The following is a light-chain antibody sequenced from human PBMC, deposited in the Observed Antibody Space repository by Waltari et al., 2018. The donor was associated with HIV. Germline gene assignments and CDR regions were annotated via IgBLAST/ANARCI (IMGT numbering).Light chain of an antibody. CDR2: DVS. Sequence: SALTQPRSVSGSPGQSVTIPCTATSRAVGGYNYVSWYQQHPGKAPKLMISDVSKRPSGVPDRFSGAKSGNTASLTISGLQAEDEADYYCCSYAGSYSWVFGGGTKLTVL. CDR1: SRAVGGYNY. J-gene: IGLJ3*02. CDR3: CSYAGSYSWV. V-gene: IGLV2-11*01.